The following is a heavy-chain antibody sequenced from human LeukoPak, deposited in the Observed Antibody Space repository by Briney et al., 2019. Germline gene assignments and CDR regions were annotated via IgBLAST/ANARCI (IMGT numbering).Heavy chain of an antibody. D-gene: IGHD3-9*01. V-gene: IGHV4-39*07. CDR3: ARLPRGDILTGPTGWFDP. CDR1: GGSISSSSYY. CDR2: INHSGST. J-gene: IGHJ5*02. Sequence: SETLSLTCTVSGGSISSSSYYWGWIRQPPGKGLEWIGEINHSGSTNYNPSLKSRVTISVDTSKNQFSLKLSSVTAADTAVYYCARLPRGDILTGPTGWFDPWGQGTLVTVSS.